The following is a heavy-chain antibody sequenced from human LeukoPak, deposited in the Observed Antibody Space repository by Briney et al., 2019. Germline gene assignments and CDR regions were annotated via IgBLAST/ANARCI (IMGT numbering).Heavy chain of an antibody. CDR2: IIPIFGTA. Sequence: SVKVSCKASGGTFSSYAISWVRQAPGQGLEWMGGIIPIFGTANYAQKFQGRVTITADESTSTAYMELSSLRSEDTAVYYCASSTFGYCSGGSCYSCDYWGQGTLVTVSS. J-gene: IGHJ4*02. V-gene: IGHV1-69*01. D-gene: IGHD2-15*01. CDR3: ASSTFGYCSGGSCYSCDY. CDR1: GGTFSSYA.